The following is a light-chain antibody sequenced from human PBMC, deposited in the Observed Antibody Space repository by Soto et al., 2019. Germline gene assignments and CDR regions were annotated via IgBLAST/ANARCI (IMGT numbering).Light chain of an antibody. V-gene: IGKV1-39*01. Sequence: DIQMTQSPSSLSASVGARVTITCRASQRICSFLNWYQQKPGKAPKFLISAASTLQSGVPSRFRGSGSGTDFTLTISSLQPDDLATYFCQQSYSPPYTFGQGTKLEIK. CDR1: QRICSF. CDR3: QQSYSPPYT. CDR2: AAS. J-gene: IGKJ2*01.